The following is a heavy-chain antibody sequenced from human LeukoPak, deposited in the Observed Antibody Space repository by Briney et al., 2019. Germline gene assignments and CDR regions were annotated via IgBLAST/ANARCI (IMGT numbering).Heavy chain of an antibody. J-gene: IGHJ4*02. D-gene: IGHD3-9*01. Sequence: GGSLRLSCAASGFTFSTDAMSWVRQAPGKGLEWVSAISYNGSYMYYADSVKGRFTISRDNSKKMVYMQMNSLRAEDTATYYCAEEYHDILTGYQTTFDSWGQGTPVTVSS. CDR2: ISYNGSYM. CDR1: GFTFSTDA. V-gene: IGHV3-23*01. CDR3: AEEYHDILTGYQTTFDS.